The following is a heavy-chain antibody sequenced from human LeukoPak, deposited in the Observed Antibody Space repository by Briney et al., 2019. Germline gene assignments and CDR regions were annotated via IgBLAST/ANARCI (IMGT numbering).Heavy chain of an antibody. CDR1: GFTFSSYG. Sequence: GGSLRLSCAASGFTFSSYGMHWVRQAPGKGLEWVAVISYDGSNKYYADSVKGRFTISRDNSKNTLYLQMNSLRAEDTAVYYCAKDHYGSGSYYIPLPDYWGQGTLVTVSS. CDR3: AKDHYGSGSYYIPLPDY. D-gene: IGHD3-10*01. CDR2: ISYDGSNK. V-gene: IGHV3-30*18. J-gene: IGHJ4*02.